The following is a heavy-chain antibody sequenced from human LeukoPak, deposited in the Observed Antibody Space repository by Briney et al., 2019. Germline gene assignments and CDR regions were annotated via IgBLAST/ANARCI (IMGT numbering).Heavy chain of an antibody. V-gene: IGHV1-8*03. J-gene: IGHJ4*02. CDR3: ARAPRPDYFDY. CDR2: MDPNNGNT. Sequence: RASVKVSCKASGYTFTSYDINWVRQAPGQGLEWMGWMDPNNGNTVYAHKFQGRVTITRNTSISTAYMELSSLRSEDTAVYYCARAPRPDYFDYWGQGTLVTVSS. CDR1: GYTFTSYD.